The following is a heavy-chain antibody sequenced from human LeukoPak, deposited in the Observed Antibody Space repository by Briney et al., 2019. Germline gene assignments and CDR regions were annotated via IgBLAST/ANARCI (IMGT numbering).Heavy chain of an antibody. Sequence: GGSLKLSCAASGFTFSGSAMHWVRQASGKGLEWEGRIRSKANSYATAYAASVKGRFTISRDDSKNTAYLQMNSLKTEDTAVYYCTRAVETKGITMVRGVIANFDYYYMDVWGKGTTVTVSS. CDR2: IRSKANSYAT. V-gene: IGHV3-73*01. CDR1: GFTFSGSA. CDR3: TRAVETKGITMVRGVIANFDYYYMDV. D-gene: IGHD3-10*01. J-gene: IGHJ6*03.